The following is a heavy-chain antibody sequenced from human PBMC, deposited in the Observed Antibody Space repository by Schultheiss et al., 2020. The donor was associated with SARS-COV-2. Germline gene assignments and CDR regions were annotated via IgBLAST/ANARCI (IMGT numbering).Heavy chain of an antibody. CDR3: ARDREYSSLSWFDP. Sequence: GESLKISCAASGFTFSSYGMHWVRQAPGKGLEWVAVIWYDGSNKYYADSVKGRFTISRDNSKNTLYLQMNSLRAEDTAVYYCARDREYSSLSWFDPWGQGTLVTVSS. V-gene: IGHV3-33*08. J-gene: IGHJ5*02. CDR1: GFTFSSYG. D-gene: IGHD6-6*01. CDR2: IWYDGSNK.